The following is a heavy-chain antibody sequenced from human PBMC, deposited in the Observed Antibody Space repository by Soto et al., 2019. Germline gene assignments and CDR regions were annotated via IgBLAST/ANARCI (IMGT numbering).Heavy chain of an antibody. Sequence: QLQLQESGPGLVKPSETLSLTCTVSGGSISSRSHYWGWIRQSPGKDLEWIGSSFYRGSTHYNPSLKTRDTISVDTSKNQVSLKLYPVTAADTAVYYCATADGFGVVTPFFEYWGQGILVTVSS. CDR1: GGSISSRSHY. J-gene: IGHJ4*02. D-gene: IGHD3-3*01. CDR2: SFYRGST. CDR3: ATADGFGVVTPFFEY. V-gene: IGHV4-39*01.